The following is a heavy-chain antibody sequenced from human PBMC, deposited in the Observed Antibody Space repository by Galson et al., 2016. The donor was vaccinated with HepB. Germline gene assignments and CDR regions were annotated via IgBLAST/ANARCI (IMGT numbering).Heavy chain of an antibody. D-gene: IGHD5-12*01. CDR1: RVSITTDGYA. J-gene: IGHJ4*02. CDR2: IFYGGNT. Sequence: TLSLTCAVSRVSITTDGYAWTWIRQAPGKGLEWIGYIFYGGNTHYKTSLKSRVTISLATPKTHFSLKLTYVTAADTALYYCARCVRGYDRYYFDSWGQGTLVSVSS. CDR3: ARCVRGYDRYYFDS. V-gene: IGHV4-30-2*01.